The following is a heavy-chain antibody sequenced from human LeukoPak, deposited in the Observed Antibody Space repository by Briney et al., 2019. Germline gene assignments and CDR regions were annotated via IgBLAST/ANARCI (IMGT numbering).Heavy chain of an antibody. CDR2: ISGSGDRK. V-gene: IGHV3-23*01. D-gene: IGHD2-21*01. CDR3: AKDLRGRGDSYYFDY. CDR1: GFTFSSYA. Sequence: PGGSLRLSCAASGFTFSSYAMSWVRQAPGKGLEWVSAISGSGDRKYYADSVKGRFTISRDNSKNTLYLQMNSLGAEDTAVYYCAKDLRGRGDSYYFDYWGQGTLVTVSS. J-gene: IGHJ4*02.